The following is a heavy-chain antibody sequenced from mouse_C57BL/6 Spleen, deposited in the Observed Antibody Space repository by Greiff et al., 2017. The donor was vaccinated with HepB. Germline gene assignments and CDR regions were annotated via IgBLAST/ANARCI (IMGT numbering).Heavy chain of an antibody. CDR1: GFTFSSYA. D-gene: IGHD3-3*01. CDR2: ISDGGSYT. J-gene: IGHJ4*01. CDR3: AREGDSRAMDY. Sequence: EVKLEESGGGLVKPGGSLKLSCAASGFTFSSYAMSWVRQTPEKRLEWVATISDGGSYTYYPDNVKGRFTISRDNAKNNLYLQMSHLKSEDTAMYYCAREGDSRAMDYWGQGTSVTVSS. V-gene: IGHV5-4*01.